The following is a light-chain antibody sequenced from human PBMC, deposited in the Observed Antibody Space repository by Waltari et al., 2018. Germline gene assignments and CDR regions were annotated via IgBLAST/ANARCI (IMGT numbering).Light chain of an antibody. CDR1: SSDVGNYNL. CDR2: HDN. CDR3: CSYAGSYTWV. J-gene: IGLJ3*02. V-gene: IGLV2-23*01. Sequence: QSALTHPASVSGPPGQSITISCTGASSDVGNYNLVSWYQQYPGKAPKVMIYHDNRGPSRVSVRFSGSTSGNTASLTISGVQAEDEADYYCCSYAGSYTWVFGGGTKLTVL.